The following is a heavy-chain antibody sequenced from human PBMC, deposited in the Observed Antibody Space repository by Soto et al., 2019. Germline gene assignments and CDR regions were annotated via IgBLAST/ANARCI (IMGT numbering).Heavy chain of an antibody. V-gene: IGHV3-23*01. CDR1: GLTFSNYA. CDR3: AKDYYDSSGYSYFDY. D-gene: IGHD3-22*01. Sequence: GGSLRLSCAASGLTFSNYAMSWVRQPPGKGLEWVSAISGSGGSTYYADPVKGRFTISRDNSKNMLYLQMNSVRAEDTAVYYCAKDYYDSSGYSYFDYWGQGTQVTVSS. J-gene: IGHJ4*02. CDR2: ISGSGGST.